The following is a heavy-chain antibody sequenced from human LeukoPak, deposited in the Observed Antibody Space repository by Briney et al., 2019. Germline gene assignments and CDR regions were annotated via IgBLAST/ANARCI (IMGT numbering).Heavy chain of an antibody. Sequence: ASVKVACKASGYTFTCYYMYWVRQAPGQGLEWMGWINPNSGVTNYAQKFQGRVTMTRDTSISTAYMELSRLTSDDTAVYYCARGPVEGTIDYWGQGTLVTVSS. V-gene: IGHV1-2*02. J-gene: IGHJ4*02. CDR1: GYTFTCYY. CDR2: INPNSGVT. CDR3: ARGPVEGTIDY.